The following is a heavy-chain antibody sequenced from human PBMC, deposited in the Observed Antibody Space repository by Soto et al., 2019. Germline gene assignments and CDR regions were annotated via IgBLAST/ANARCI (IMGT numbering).Heavy chain of an antibody. CDR2: ISAYNGNT. CDR3: ARETPDIVVVVAAQGAFDI. CDR1: GYTFTSYG. V-gene: IGHV1-18*01. Sequence: QVQLVQSGAEVKKPGASVKVSCKASGYTFTSYGISLVRQAPGQGLEWMGWISAYNGNTNYAQKLQGRVTMTTDTSTSTAYMELRSLRSDDTAVYYCARETPDIVVVVAAQGAFDIWGQGTMVTVSS. J-gene: IGHJ3*02. D-gene: IGHD2-15*01.